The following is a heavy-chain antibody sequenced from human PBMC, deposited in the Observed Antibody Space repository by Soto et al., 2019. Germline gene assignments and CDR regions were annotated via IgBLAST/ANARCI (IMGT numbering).Heavy chain of an antibody. CDR3: AKDPYSRSKIEMATSYFDY. D-gene: IGHD5-12*01. J-gene: IGHJ4*02. CDR1: GFTFSSYG. CDR2: ISYDGSNK. V-gene: IGHV3-30*18. Sequence: GGSLRLSCAASGFTFSSYGMHWVRQAPGKGLEWVAVISYDGSNKYYADSVKGRFTISRDNSKNTLYLQMNSLRAEDTAVYYCAKDPYSRSKIEMATSYFDYWGQGTLVTVSS.